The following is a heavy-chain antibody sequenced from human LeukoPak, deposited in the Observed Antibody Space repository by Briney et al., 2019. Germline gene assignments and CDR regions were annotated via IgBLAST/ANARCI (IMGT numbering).Heavy chain of an antibody. V-gene: IGHV4-34*01. Sequence: PSEALSLTCTVYGGSFNRYFCSWIRQPPGKGLEWIGEINHSGIFDYNPSLKSRVTISVDTSKKQFSLTLTSVTAADTSVYYCAGQTGPTFDIWGQGTMVTVSS. CDR3: AGQTGPTFDI. D-gene: IGHD3-9*01. CDR1: GGSFNRYF. CDR2: INHSGIF. J-gene: IGHJ3*02.